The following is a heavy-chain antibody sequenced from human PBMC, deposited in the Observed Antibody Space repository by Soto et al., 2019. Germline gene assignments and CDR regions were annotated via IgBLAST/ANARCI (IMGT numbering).Heavy chain of an antibody. CDR1: GFSLSTGAVA. CDR3: AHSPHTDQYCTGGICFPFFDS. Sequence: QITLKESGPTLVKPTQTLTLTCTFSGFSLSTGAVAVGWVRQPPGKALEWLALIYWDDDKRFSPSLKSRLTITKDTSKNQMVLTMTNMDPVDTATYFCAHSPHTDQYCTGGICFPFFDSWGQGTLVTVSS. V-gene: IGHV2-5*02. D-gene: IGHD2-15*01. J-gene: IGHJ4*02. CDR2: IYWDDDK.